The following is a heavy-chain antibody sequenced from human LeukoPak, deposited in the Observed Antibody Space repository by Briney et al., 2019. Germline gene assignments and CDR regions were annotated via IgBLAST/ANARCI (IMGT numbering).Heavy chain of an antibody. D-gene: IGHD2-2*03. V-gene: IGHV4-39*07. J-gene: IGHJ5*02. Sequence: SETLSLTCVVSGGSISSTSYYWGWIRQPPGKGLEWIGSIYYSGSTYYSPSLKSRVTISVDTSKNQSSLKLSSVTAADTAVYYCARLLRVGYCSTTTCNWFDPWGQGTLVTVSS. CDR2: IYYSGST. CDR1: GGSISSTSYY. CDR3: ARLLRVGYCSTTTCNWFDP.